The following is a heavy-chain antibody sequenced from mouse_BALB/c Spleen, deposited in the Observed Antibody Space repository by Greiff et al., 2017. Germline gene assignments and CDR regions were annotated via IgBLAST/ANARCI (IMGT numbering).Heavy chain of an antibody. D-gene: IGHD1-1*01. CDR1: GFNIKDTY. Sequence: VQLQQSGAELVKPGASVKLSCTASGFNIKDTYMHWVKQRPEQGLEWIGRIDPANGNTKYDPKFQGKATITADTSSNTAYLQLSSLTSEDTAVYYCAGEGYYGSSYEFAYWGQGTLVTVSA. CDR3: AGEGYYGSSYEFAY. V-gene: IGHV14-3*02. CDR2: IDPANGNT. J-gene: IGHJ3*01.